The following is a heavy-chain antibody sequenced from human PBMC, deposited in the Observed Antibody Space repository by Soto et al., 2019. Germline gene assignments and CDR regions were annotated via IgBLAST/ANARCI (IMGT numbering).Heavy chain of an antibody. CDR2: INPDGSST. CDR3: ARVSGAAYHFDY. CDR1: GFTFSSYW. V-gene: IGHV3-74*01. Sequence: EVQLVESGGGLVQPGGSLRLSCAASGFTFSSYWMHWVRQAPGKGLVWVSRINPDGSSTSYADSVKGRFTISRDNAKNTRDLQMNSLRAEDTAVYYCARVSGAAYHFDYWGQGTLVTVSS. J-gene: IGHJ4*02. D-gene: IGHD7-27*01.